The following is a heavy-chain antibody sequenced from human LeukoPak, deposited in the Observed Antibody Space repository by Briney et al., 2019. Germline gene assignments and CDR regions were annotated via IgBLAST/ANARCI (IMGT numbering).Heavy chain of an antibody. CDR3: ARESPSRVNWFDP. CDR2: INHSGST. J-gene: IGHJ5*02. Sequence: SETLSLTCAVYGGSFSGYYWSWIRQPPGKGLEWIGEINHSGSTNYNPSLKSRVTISVDTSKNQFSLKLSSVIAADTAVYYCARESPSRVNWFDPWGQGTLVTVSS. CDR1: GGSFSGYY. V-gene: IGHV4-34*09.